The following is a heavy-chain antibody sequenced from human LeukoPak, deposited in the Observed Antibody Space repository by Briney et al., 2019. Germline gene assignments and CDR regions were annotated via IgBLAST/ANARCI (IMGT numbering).Heavy chain of an antibody. D-gene: IGHD3-10*02. V-gene: IGHV3-23*01. J-gene: IGHJ6*04. Sequence: GGSLRLSCAASGFTVNNYAMSWVRQAPGKGLEWVSGISGSGGSTYYADSVKGRFTISRDNSKNSLYLQMNSLRAEDTAVYYCAELGITMIGGVWGKGTTVTISS. CDR3: AELGITMIGGV. CDR1: GFTVNNYA. CDR2: ISGSGGST.